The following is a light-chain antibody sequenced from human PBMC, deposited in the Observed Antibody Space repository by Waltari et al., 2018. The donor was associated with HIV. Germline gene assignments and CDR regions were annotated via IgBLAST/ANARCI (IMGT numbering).Light chain of an antibody. J-gene: IGLJ2*01. CDR2: EVS. CDR1: SSDVGGYNY. CDR3: SSYAGSNNLV. Sequence: QSALTQPPSASGSPGQSVTIPCTGPSSDVGGYNYVSWYQQHPGKAHKLMIYEVSARPSGVPDRFSGSKSGNTASLTVSGLQAEDEADYYCSSYAGSNNLVFGGGTKLTVL. V-gene: IGLV2-8*01.